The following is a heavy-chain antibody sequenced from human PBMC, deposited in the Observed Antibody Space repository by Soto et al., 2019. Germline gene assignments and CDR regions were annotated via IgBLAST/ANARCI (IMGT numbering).Heavy chain of an antibody. J-gene: IGHJ4*02. D-gene: IGHD3-22*01. V-gene: IGHV3-30-3*01. CDR1: GFTFSSYA. Sequence: PGGSLRLSCAASGFTFSSYAMHWVRQAPGKGLEWVAVISYDGSNKYYADSVKGRFTISRDNSKNTLYLQMNSLRAEDTAVYYCARDVAYDSSGTHPRGYWGQGTLVTVSS. CDR2: ISYDGSNK. CDR3: ARDVAYDSSGTHPRGY.